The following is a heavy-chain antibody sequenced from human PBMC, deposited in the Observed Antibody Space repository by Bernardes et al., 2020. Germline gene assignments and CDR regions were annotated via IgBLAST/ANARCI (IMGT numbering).Heavy chain of an antibody. D-gene: IGHD6-13*01. V-gene: IGHV3-30-3*01. CDR1: GFTFSSYA. CDR2: ISYDGSNK. J-gene: IGHJ4*02. CDR3: ARETPNGAAGFDY. Sequence: GGSLRLSCAASGFTFSSYAMHWVRQAPGKGLEWVAVISYDGSNKYYADSVKGRFTISRDNSKNTLYLQMNSLRAEDTAVYYCARETPNGAAGFDYWGQGTLVTVSS.